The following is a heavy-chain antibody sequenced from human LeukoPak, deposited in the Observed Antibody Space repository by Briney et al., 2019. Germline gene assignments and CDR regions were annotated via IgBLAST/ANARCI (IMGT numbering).Heavy chain of an antibody. D-gene: IGHD3-22*01. CDR1: GFTFSSYE. Sequence: GGSLRLSCAASGFTFSSYEMNWVRQAPGKGLEWVSYISSSGSTIYYADSVKGRFTISRDNAKNSLYLQMNSLRAEDTAVYYCARAGITMIVAKYYFDYWGQGTLVTVSS. V-gene: IGHV3-48*03. CDR2: ISSSGSTI. J-gene: IGHJ4*02. CDR3: ARAGITMIVAKYYFDY.